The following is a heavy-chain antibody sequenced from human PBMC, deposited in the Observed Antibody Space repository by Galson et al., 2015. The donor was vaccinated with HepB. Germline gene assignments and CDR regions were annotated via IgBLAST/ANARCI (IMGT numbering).Heavy chain of an antibody. J-gene: IGHJ4*02. Sequence: QSGAEVKKPGESPKISCKGSGYSFTTFWITWVRQRPGKGLEWMGRIDPSDSYTDYSPSFQGHVTISSDKSITTAYLHLNTLKASDTAMYYCARHTLTAAGRVDYVGQGTLVTVSS. V-gene: IGHV5-10-1*01. CDR1: GYSFTTFW. CDR3: ARHTLTAAGRVDY. CDR2: IDPSDSYT. D-gene: IGHD6-13*01.